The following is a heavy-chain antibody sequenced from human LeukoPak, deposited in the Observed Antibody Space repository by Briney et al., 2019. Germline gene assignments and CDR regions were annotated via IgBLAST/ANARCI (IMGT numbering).Heavy chain of an antibody. CDR2: IRSKANSYAT. D-gene: IGHD1-7*01. CDR1: GFTFSGSA. Sequence: GGSLRLSCAASGFTFSGSAMHWVRQASGKGLEWVGRIRSKANSYATAYAASVKGRFTISRDDSKNTAYLQMNSLKTEDTAVYYCTRLATTTYNSDYWGQGTLVTVSS. V-gene: IGHV3-73*01. CDR3: TRLATTTYNSDY. J-gene: IGHJ4*02.